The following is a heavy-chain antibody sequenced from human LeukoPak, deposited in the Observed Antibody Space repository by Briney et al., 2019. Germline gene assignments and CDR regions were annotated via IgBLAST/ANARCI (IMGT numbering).Heavy chain of an antibody. CDR3: ARLYYDSSGYYDY. J-gene: IGHJ4*02. CDR2: IYPGDSNT. V-gene: IGHV5-51*01. CDR1: GYSFTSYW. Sequence: GESLKISCKGSGYSFTSYWIGWVRQMPGKGLEWMGIIYPGDSNTRYSPSFQGQVTISADKSISTAYLQWSSLKASDTATYYCARLYYDSSGYYDYWGQGTLVTVSS. D-gene: IGHD3-22*01.